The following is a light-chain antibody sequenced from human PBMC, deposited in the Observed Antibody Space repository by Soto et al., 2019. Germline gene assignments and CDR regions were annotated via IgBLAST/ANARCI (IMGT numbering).Light chain of an antibody. CDR1: SSDVGGYNF. V-gene: IGLV2-14*01. CDR3: SSSLHTYIRV. CDR2: DVS. J-gene: IGLJ3*02. Sequence: QSALTQPASVSGSPGQSITISCTGTSSDVGGYNFVSWYRQYPGKAPKLIIYDVSSRPSGVSNRFSGSKSGNTASLTISGLQAEDEDDYYCSSSLHTYIRVFGGGTKLTVL.